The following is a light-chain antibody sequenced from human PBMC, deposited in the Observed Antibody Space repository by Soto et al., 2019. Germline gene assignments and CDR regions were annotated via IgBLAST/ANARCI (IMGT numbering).Light chain of an antibody. CDR2: EVR. Sequence: QSALTQPASVSGSPGPSITISCTGTSSDAGSYNYVAWYQQFPGKTPKLMIYEVRNRPSGVSSRLSGSKSGNTASLTNSVLQAEDEADYYRVSYTGSDTPYGFGTGTPVNVL. CDR3: VSYTGSDTPYG. J-gene: IGLJ1*01. V-gene: IGLV2-14*01. CDR1: SSDAGSYNY.